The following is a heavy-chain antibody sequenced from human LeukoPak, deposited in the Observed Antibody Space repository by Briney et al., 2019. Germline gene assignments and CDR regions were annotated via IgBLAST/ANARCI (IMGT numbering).Heavy chain of an antibody. Sequence: SETLSLTCAIYGGSFSDYYWSWIRQPPGKGLEWIGEINHSGSTNYNPSLKSRVTISVDTSKNQFSLKLSSVTAADTAVYYCARSTYYYGSGSYPKTLDYWGQGTLVTVSS. CDR3: ARSTYYYGSGSYPKTLDY. J-gene: IGHJ4*02. D-gene: IGHD3-10*01. CDR1: GGSFSDYY. V-gene: IGHV4-34*01. CDR2: INHSGST.